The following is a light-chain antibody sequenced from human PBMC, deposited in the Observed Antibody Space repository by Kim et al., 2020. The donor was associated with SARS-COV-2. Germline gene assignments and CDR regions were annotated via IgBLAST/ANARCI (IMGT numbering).Light chain of an antibody. J-gene: IGKJ2*01. CDR1: QNVGTY. CDR2: GAS. Sequence: SVSVGDTVTITCRASQNVGTYVAWFQLKPGKAPALLIHGASNLQFGAPPRFYASGSGTEFTLSISGLQPDDLATYYCQQYYSYLYTFGLGTKLEIK. V-gene: IGKV1-5*01. CDR3: QQYYSYLYT.